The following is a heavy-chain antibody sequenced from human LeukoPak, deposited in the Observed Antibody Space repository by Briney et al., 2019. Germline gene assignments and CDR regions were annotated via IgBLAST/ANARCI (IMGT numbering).Heavy chain of an antibody. CDR2: ISASGLST. CDR3: AKHTGTAPGDAYNV. D-gene: IGHD4-11*01. CDR1: GSSLRGFA. Sequence: GGSLRLSCTASGSSLRGFALTWVRQAPGQGLEHVSAISASGLSTYYLGSVKGRFSISRDNSNNTLFLQMNSLRVEDTAVYFCAKHTGTAPGDAYNVWGQGTVVTVS. V-gene: IGHV3-23*01. J-gene: IGHJ3*01.